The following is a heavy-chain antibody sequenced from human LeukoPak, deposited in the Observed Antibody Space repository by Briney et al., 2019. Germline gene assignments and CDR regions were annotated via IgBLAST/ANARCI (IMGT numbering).Heavy chain of an antibody. J-gene: IGHJ3*02. V-gene: IGHV3-53*01. CDR2: IYRGGST. CDR3: ARIATVLGAFDI. Sequence: PGGSLRLSCAASGFTVSSNYMSWVRQAPGKGLEWVSVIYRGGSTSYADSVKGRFTISRDNSKNTLYLQMNSLRAEDTAVYYCARIATVLGAFDIWGQGTMVTVSS. CDR1: GFTVSSNY. D-gene: IGHD5-18*01.